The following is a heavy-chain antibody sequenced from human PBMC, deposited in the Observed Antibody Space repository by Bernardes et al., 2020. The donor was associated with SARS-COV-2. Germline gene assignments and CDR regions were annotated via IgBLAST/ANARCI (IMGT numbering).Heavy chain of an antibody. J-gene: IGHJ6*02. D-gene: IGHD2-2*01. V-gene: IGHV3-30*18. Sequence: SLILSCAASGFTFSSYGMHWVRQAPGKGLEWVAVISYDGSNKYYADSVKGRFTISRDNSKNTLYLQMNSLRAEDTAVYYCAKIGGRIVVVPAASRDYYYYGMDVWGQGTTVTVSS. CDR1: GFTFSSYG. CDR3: AKIGGRIVVVPAASRDYYYYGMDV. CDR2: ISYDGSNK.